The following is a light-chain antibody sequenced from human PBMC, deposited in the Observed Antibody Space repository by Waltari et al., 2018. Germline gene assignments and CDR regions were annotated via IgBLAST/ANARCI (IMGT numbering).Light chain of an antibody. J-gene: IGKJ1*01. CDR2: RAS. V-gene: IGKV1-5*03. CDR1: QSINNW. Sequence: DTQMTQSPSSLSASVGDRVTITCRASQSINNWLAWYQQKPGKAPKLLIYRASTLQPGVPSRFSGSGSGTEFTLTISSLQPDDFATYYCQHSYVSPWTFGQGTKVEIK. CDR3: QHSYVSPWT.